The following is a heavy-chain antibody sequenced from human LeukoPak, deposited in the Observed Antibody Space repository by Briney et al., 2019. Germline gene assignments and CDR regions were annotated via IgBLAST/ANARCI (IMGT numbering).Heavy chain of an antibody. V-gene: IGHV3-7*01. CDR3: ARWLYSSGWAIDY. CDR1: GFTFSTYY. Sequence: PGGSLRLSCAASGFTFSTYYMNWVRQAPGKGLEWVSNIRADGSGKWYMDSVKGRFTISRDNAKDSLFLQMNNLRAEDTAVYYCARWLYSSGWAIDYWGQGTLVTVSS. J-gene: IGHJ4*02. D-gene: IGHD6-19*01. CDR2: IRADGSGK.